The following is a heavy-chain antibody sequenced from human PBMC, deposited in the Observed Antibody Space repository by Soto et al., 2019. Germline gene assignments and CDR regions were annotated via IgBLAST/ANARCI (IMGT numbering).Heavy chain of an antibody. V-gene: IGHV1-69*02. D-gene: IGHD3-10*01. J-gene: IGHJ4*02. CDR1: GDTFTFYS. CDR2: INPILSMS. CDR3: ASSYGSGYRAFDY. Sequence: QVQLVQSGAEVKRPGSSVKVSCKASGDTFTFYSINWVRQAPGLGLEWMGRINPILSMSNYAQRFQGRVTRSGDKSTSTAYMELSSLRSEDTACYYCASSYGSGYRAFDYWGLGALVTVCS.